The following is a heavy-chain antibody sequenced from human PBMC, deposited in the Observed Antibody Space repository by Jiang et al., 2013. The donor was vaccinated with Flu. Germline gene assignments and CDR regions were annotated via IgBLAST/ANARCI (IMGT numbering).Heavy chain of an antibody. D-gene: IGHD1-1*01. Sequence: GSGLVKPFETLSLTCTVSGASISSHYWSWIRQSPGKGLEWIGHIYYSGTTNYNPSLESRVTISVDSSMSHFSLRLSPVTAADTAVYYCARDPSSYNWGDGGFDIWGQGIM. CDR1: GASISSHY. CDR2: IYYSGTT. J-gene: IGHJ3*02. V-gene: IGHV4-59*11. CDR3: ARDPSSYNWGDGGFDI.